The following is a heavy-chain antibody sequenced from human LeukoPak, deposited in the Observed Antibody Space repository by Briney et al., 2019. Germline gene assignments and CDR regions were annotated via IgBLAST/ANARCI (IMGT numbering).Heavy chain of an antibody. D-gene: IGHD3-3*01. CDR2: ISSSSSYI. Sequence: EGSLRLSCAASGFTFSSYSMNWVRQAPGKGLEWVSSISSSSSYIYYADSVKGRFTISRDNAKNSLYLQMNSLRAEDTAVYYCALETYDFWSGYLDYWGQGTLVTVSS. V-gene: IGHV3-21*01. CDR1: GFTFSSYS. CDR3: ALETYDFWSGYLDY. J-gene: IGHJ4*02.